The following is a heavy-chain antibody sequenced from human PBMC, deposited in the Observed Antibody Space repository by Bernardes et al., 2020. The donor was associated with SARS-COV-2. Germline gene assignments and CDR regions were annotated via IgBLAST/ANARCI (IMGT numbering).Heavy chain of an antibody. Sequence: SEPLSLTCAVYGGSFSGYYWSWIRQPPGKGLEWIGEINHSGSTNYNTSLKSRVTISVDTSKNQFSLKLSSVTATDTAVYYCARARGYTVYYYYGMDVWGQGTTVTVSS. J-gene: IGHJ6*02. V-gene: IGHV4-34*01. CDR2: INHSGST. CDR1: GGSFSGYY. D-gene: IGHD5-12*01. CDR3: ARARGYTVYYYYGMDV.